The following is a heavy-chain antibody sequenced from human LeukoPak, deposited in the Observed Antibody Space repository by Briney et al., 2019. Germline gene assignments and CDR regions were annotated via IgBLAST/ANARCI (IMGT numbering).Heavy chain of an antibody. D-gene: IGHD3-10*01. V-gene: IGHV3-23*01. Sequence: PGGSLRLSCAASGFTFSSYAMSWVRQAPGKGLEWVSGTSSSGGTTYYADSVKGRFTISRDNSKNTLYLQMNSLRVEDTAVYYCAKASMIRGWWYDYWGQGTLVTVSS. CDR1: GFTFSSYA. CDR3: AKASMIRGWWYDY. J-gene: IGHJ4*02. CDR2: TSSSGGTT.